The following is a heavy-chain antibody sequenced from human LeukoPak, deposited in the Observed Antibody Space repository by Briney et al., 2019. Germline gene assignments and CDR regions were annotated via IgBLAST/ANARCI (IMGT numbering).Heavy chain of an antibody. D-gene: IGHD3-22*01. CDR3: ATRGDSSGYPDY. J-gene: IGHJ4*02. Sequence: GGSLRLSCAASGFTFDDYAMHWVRQAPGKGLEWVSGISWNSGSIGYADSVKGRFTISRDNAKSSLYLQMNSLRAEDTAVYYCATRGDSSGYPDYWGQGTLVTVSS. CDR1: GFTFDDYA. CDR2: ISWNSGSI. V-gene: IGHV3-9*01.